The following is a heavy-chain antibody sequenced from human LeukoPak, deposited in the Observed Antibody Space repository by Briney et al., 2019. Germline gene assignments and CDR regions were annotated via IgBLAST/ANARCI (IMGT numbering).Heavy chain of an antibody. CDR3: ASAYYYDSSVLDY. V-gene: IGHV4-61*02. J-gene: IGHJ4*02. CDR1: GGSISSGSYY. Sequence: SETLSLTCTVSGGSISSGSYYWSWIRQPAGKGLEWIGRIYTSGSTNYNPSLKSRVTISVDTSKNQFSLKLSSVTAADTAVYYCASAYYYDSSVLDYWGQGTLVTVS. CDR2: IYTSGST. D-gene: IGHD3-22*01.